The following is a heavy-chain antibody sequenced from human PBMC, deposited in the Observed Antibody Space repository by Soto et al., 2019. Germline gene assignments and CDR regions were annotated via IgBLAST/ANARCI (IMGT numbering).Heavy chain of an antibody. V-gene: IGHV1-69*05. D-gene: IGHD1-26*01. CDR3: ASGVGATTTLDY. CDR1: GGTFSSYA. Sequence: SVKVSCKASGGTFSSYAISWVRQAPGQGLEWMGGIIPIFGTANYADSVKGRFTISRDNSKNTLYLQMNSLRAEDTAVYYCASGVGATTTLDYWGQGTLVTVSS. CDR2: IIPIFGTA. J-gene: IGHJ4*02.